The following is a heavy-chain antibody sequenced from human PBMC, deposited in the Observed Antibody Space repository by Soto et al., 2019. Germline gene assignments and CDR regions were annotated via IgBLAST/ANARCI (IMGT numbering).Heavy chain of an antibody. J-gene: IGHJ6*03. V-gene: IGHV1-69*02. CDR3: ASSPRGGYSGSYTMDV. CDR1: GGTFSSYT. Sequence: QVPLVQSGAEVKKPGYSVKVSCKASGGTFSSYTISWVRQAPGQGLEWMGRIIPILGIANYAQKLQGRVTITADKSTSTADMERSSLRSDDTTVYYWASSPRGGYSGSYTMDVWCKGTTVTVSS. CDR2: IIPILGIA. D-gene: IGHD5-12*01.